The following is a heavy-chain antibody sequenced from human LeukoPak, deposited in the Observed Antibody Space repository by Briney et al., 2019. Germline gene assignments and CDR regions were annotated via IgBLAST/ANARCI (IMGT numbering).Heavy chain of an antibody. CDR3: ARDFGYSSGWYNGFDI. J-gene: IGHJ3*02. V-gene: IGHV1-18*01. CDR1: GYTFTSYG. D-gene: IGHD6-19*01. Sequence: ASVKVSCKASGYTFTSYGISWGRQAPGQGLEWMGWISAYNGNTNYAQKLQGRVTMTTDTSTSTAYMELRSLRSDDTAVYYCARDFGYSSGWYNGFDIWGQGTMVTVSS. CDR2: ISAYNGNT.